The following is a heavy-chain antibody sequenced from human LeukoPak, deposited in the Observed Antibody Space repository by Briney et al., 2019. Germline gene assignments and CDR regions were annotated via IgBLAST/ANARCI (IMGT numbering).Heavy chain of an antibody. CDR3: ARFLAVAGTKLVAFDI. CDR2: IYYSGST. CDR1: GGSISSSSYY. V-gene: IGHV4-61*03. J-gene: IGHJ3*02. D-gene: IGHD6-19*01. Sequence: SETLSLTCTVSGGSISSSSYYWSWIRQPPGKGLEWIGYIYYSGSTNYNPSLKSRVTISVDTSKNHFSLKLSSVTAADTAVYYCARFLAVAGTKLVAFDIWGQGTMVTVSS.